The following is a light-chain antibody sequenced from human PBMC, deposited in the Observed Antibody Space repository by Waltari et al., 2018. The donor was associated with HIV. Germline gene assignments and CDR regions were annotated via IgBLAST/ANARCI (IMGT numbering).Light chain of an antibody. CDR2: SNN. CDR1: SSNIGSNT. Sequence: QSVLTQPPSASGTPGHRVTISCSGSSSNIGSNTVNWYQQLRGTAPKLLRHSNNQQPAGVLDRFSGSRSGASASLAVSGVQSEDEADYYCAACDDSLNGNWVFGGGTKLPVL. J-gene: IGLJ3*02. CDR3: AACDDSLNGNWV. V-gene: IGLV1-44*01.